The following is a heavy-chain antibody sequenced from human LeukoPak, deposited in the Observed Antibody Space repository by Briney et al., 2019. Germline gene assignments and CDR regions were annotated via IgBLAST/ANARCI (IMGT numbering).Heavy chain of an antibody. D-gene: IGHD3-22*01. CDR3: AREGYAYYYDSSGYYSDH. CDR1: GYTFTSYG. Sequence: ASVKVSCKASGYTFTSYGISWVRQAPGQGLEWMGWISAYNGNTNYAQKLQGRVTTTTDTSTSTAYMELRGLRSDDTAVYYCAREGYAYYYDSSGYYSDHWGQGTLVTVSS. J-gene: IGHJ4*02. V-gene: IGHV1-18*01. CDR2: ISAYNGNT.